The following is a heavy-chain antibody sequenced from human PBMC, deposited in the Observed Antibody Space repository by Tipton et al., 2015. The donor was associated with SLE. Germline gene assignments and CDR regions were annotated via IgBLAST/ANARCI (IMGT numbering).Heavy chain of an antibody. Sequence: QSGAEVKKPGASVKVSCKASGYLFNGYGISWVRQAPGQGLEWMGWISGYNGDTNYAQKFRGRIIMTTDTSTSTAYMEVRSLRSDDTAIYYCARDLGYYYGSGAYYASDIWGQGTMVTVSS. V-gene: IGHV1-18*01. CDR2: ISGYNGDT. J-gene: IGHJ3*02. CDR3: ARDLGYYYGSGAYYASDI. D-gene: IGHD3-10*01. CDR1: GYLFNGYG.